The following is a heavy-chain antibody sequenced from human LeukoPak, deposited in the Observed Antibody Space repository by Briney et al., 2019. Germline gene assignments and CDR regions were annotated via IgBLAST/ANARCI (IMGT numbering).Heavy chain of an antibody. CDR3: AKDNRIVATPYYYYYYYMDV. CDR2: ISGSGGST. V-gene: IGHV3-23*01. J-gene: IGHJ6*03. Sequence: GGSLRLSCAASGFTFSSYGMSWVRQAPGKGLEWVSAISGSGGSTYYADSVKGRFTISRDNSKNTLYLQMNSLRAEDTAVYYCAKDNRIVATPYYYYYYYMDVWGKGTTVTVSS. D-gene: IGHD5-12*01. CDR1: GFTFSSYG.